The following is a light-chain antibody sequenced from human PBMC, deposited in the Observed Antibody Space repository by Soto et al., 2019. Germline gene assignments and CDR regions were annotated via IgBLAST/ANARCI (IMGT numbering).Light chain of an antibody. J-gene: IGKJ4*01. CDR1: QSVSSSY. Sequence: EIVLTQSPGTLSLSPGERATLSCRASQSVSSSYLAWYQQKPGQAPRLLIYGASSRATGIPDRFSGSGSGTDFTLTISRLETEDFAVYYCQQYDSSPLAFGGGTKVDIK. CDR3: QQYDSSPLA. CDR2: GAS. V-gene: IGKV3-20*01.